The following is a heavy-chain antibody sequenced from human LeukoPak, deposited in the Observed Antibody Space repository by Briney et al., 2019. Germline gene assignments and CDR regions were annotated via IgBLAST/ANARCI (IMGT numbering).Heavy chain of an antibody. V-gene: IGHV1-24*01. J-gene: IGHJ4*02. D-gene: IGHD1-14*01. CDR3: ATGRNPRGGFDY. Sequence: ASVQVSCKVSGYTLTELSMHWVRQAPGKGLEWMGGFDPEDGETIYAQKFQGRVTMTEDTSTDTAYMELSSLRSEDTAVYYCATGRNPRGGFDYWGQGTLVTVSS. CDR2: FDPEDGET. CDR1: GYTLTELS.